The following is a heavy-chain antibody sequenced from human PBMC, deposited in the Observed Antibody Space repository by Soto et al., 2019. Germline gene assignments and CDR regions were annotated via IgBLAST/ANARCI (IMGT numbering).Heavy chain of an antibody. CDR1: GASLSSISYY. CDR2: IFFTGNI. CDR3: ASRHCSGASCYNPGFAS. V-gene: IGHV4-39*01. J-gene: IGHJ4*02. Sequence: SEALSLTCTVSGASLSSISYYWGWIRQPPGKGLEWVGSIFFTGNIYYNPSLKSRVTISVDTSRNQFSLMVKSVTSADTAVYSCASRHCSGASCYNPGFASWAQGPRATAPQ. D-gene: IGHD2-15*01.